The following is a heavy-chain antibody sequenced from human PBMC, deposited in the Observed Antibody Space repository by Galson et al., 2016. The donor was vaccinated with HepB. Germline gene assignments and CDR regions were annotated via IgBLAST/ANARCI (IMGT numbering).Heavy chain of an antibody. Sequence: SLRLSCAASGLTFSIYAMSWVRQAPGKGLEWVSGSGGSGGDTYYPEYVKGRFTISRDDSKNTLYLQMNSRKAEDTALYYCAKDNGRSYHDYWGQGTLVTVSS. V-gene: IGHV3-23*01. J-gene: IGHJ4*02. CDR1: GLTFSIYA. D-gene: IGHD1-26*01. CDR3: AKDNGRSYHDY. CDR2: SGGSGGDT.